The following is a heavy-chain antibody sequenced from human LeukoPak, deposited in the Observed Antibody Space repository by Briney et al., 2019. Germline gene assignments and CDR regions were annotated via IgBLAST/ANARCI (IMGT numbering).Heavy chain of an antibody. CDR1: GGSISSGDYY. Sequence: SETPSLTCTVSGGSISSGDYYWSWIRQPPGKGLEWIGYIYYSGSTYYNQSLKSRVTISVDTSKNQFSLKLSSVTAADTAVYYCARDSSDMVRGVINYYYYYMDVWGKGTTVTVSS. CDR3: ARDSSDMVRGVINYYYYYMDV. D-gene: IGHD3-10*01. V-gene: IGHV4-30-4*08. J-gene: IGHJ6*03. CDR2: IYYSGST.